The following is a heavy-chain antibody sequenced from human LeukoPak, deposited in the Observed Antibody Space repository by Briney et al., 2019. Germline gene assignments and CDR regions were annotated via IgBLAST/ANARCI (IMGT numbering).Heavy chain of an antibody. D-gene: IGHD1-26*01. CDR1: GGSFSGYY. CDR2: IYYSGST. Sequence: SETLSLTCAVYGGSFSGYYWSWIRQPLGKGLEWIGYIYYSGSTNYNPSLKSRVTISVDTSKNQFSLKLSSVTAADTAVYYCATYSGTSRRPAGTFDIWGQGTMVTVSS. V-gene: IGHV4-59*08. J-gene: IGHJ3*02. CDR3: ATYSGTSRRPAGTFDI.